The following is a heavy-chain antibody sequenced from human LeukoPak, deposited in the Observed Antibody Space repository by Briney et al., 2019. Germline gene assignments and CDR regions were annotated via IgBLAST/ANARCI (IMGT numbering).Heavy chain of an antibody. CDR3: AKPGQVAGFDP. J-gene: IGHJ5*02. V-gene: IGHV3-30*18. CDR2: ISYDGSNK. CDR1: GFTFSSYG. D-gene: IGHD6-19*01. Sequence: GGSLRLSCVASGFTFSSYGMHWVRQAPGKGLEWVAVISYDGSNKYYADSVKGRFTISRDNSKNTLYLQMNSLRAEDTAVYYCAKPGQVAGFDPWGQGTLVTVSS.